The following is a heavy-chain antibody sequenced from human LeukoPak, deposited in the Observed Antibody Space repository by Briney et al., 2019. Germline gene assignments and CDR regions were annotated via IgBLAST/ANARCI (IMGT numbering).Heavy chain of an antibody. V-gene: IGHV3-23*01. CDR3: AKDQDPHSYGSGSYAPFDY. Sequence: GGSLRLSCAASGFTFSSYAMSWVRQAPGKGLEWVSHISGSGGSTKYSGSVKGRFTISRDNSKNTLYLQINSLRADDTAVYYCAKDQDPHSYGSGSYAPFDYWGQGTLVTVSS. CDR2: ISGSGGST. CDR1: GFTFSSYA. D-gene: IGHD3-10*01. J-gene: IGHJ4*02.